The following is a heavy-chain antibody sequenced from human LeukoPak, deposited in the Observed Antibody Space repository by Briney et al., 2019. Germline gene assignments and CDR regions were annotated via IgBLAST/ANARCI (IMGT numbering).Heavy chain of an antibody. Sequence: SETLSLTCTVSGGSISSYYWSWIRQPPGKGLEWVGYIYYSGSTNYNPSLKSRVTISVDTSKNQSSLKLSSVTAADTAVYYCARHRPAGAGPTPGMGATSGFDYWGQGTLVTVSS. CDR3: ARHRPAGAGPTPGMGATSGFDY. D-gene: IGHD1-26*01. V-gene: IGHV4-59*08. CDR2: IYYSGST. CDR1: GGSISSYY. J-gene: IGHJ4*02.